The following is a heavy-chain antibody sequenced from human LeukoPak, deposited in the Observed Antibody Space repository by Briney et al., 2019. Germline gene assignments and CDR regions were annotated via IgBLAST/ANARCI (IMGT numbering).Heavy chain of an antibody. CDR1: GYTFSGYT. V-gene: IGHV7-4-1*02. CDR2: INTNTGHP. Sequence: ASVKVSCKASGYTFSGYTMNWVRQAPGQGLEWMGWINTNTGHPTYAQDFTGRFVFSLDTSVSTAYLQISSLKAEDTAVYYCARVGGFSGYDWTNDYWGQGTLVTVSS. D-gene: IGHD5-12*01. CDR3: ARVGGFSGYDWTNDY. J-gene: IGHJ4*02.